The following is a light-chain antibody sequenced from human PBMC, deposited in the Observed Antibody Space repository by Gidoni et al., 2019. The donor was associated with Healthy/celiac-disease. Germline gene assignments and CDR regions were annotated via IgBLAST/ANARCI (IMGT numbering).Light chain of an antibody. Sequence: QSVLTQPPSASGTPGQQVTISCSGSRSNIGSNYVYWYQQLPGTAPKRLIYSNNQRPSGVPDRFSGSKSGTSASLAISGLRSEDEADYYCAAWDDSLSGLHVVFGGGTKLTVL. J-gene: IGLJ2*01. V-gene: IGLV1-47*02. CDR1: RSNIGSNY. CDR2: SNN. CDR3: AAWDDSLSGLHVV.